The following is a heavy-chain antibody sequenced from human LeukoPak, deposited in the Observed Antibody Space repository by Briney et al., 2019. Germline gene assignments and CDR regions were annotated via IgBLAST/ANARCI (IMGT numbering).Heavy chain of an antibody. Sequence: GGSLRLSCAASGFTFSSYSMNWVRQAPGKGLEWVSSISSSSSYIYYADSVKGRFTISRDNAKNSLYLQMNSLRAEDTALYYCAKGQGSWYGGYYYMDVWGKGTTVTISS. CDR2: ISSSSSYI. D-gene: IGHD6-13*01. J-gene: IGHJ6*03. CDR3: AKGQGSWYGGYYYMDV. V-gene: IGHV3-21*04. CDR1: GFTFSSYS.